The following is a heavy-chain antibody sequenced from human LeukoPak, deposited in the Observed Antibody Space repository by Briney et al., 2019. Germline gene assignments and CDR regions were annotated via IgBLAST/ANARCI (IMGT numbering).Heavy chain of an antibody. CDR3: ARPRERSTTSCCDFDY. Sequence: GGSLRLSCAVSGFSFSYNHMSWVRQAPGKGLEWVSIIYSGGSTYYADSVEGRFTISRDNSKNTLYLQMNSLRGEDTAVYYCARPRERSTTSCCDFDYWGQGALVTVSS. CDR2: IYSGGST. D-gene: IGHD2-2*01. CDR1: GFSFSYNH. V-gene: IGHV3-53*01. J-gene: IGHJ4*02.